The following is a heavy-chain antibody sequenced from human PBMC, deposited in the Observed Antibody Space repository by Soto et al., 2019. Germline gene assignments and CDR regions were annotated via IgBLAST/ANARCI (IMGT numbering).Heavy chain of an antibody. D-gene: IGHD4-4*01. CDR2: IYYSGST. CDR3: ARVIVTPYYYYYYYMDV. Sequence: QVQLQESGPGLVKPSQTLSLTCTVSGGSISSGGYYWSWIRQHPVKGLEWIGYIYYSGSTYYNPSLKSRVTISVDTSKNQFSLKLSSVTAADTAVYYCARVIVTPYYYYYYYMDVWGKGTTVTVSS. V-gene: IGHV4-31*03. J-gene: IGHJ6*03. CDR1: GGSISSGGYY.